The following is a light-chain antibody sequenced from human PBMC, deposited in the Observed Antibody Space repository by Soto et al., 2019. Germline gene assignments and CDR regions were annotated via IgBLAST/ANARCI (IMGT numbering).Light chain of an antibody. Sequence: QAVVTQPPSASGTPGQRVTLSCSGSSSNIGSNYVSWYQQLPGTAPKLLIYRNNQRPSGVPDRFSGSKSGTSDSLAISGLRSEDEADYYCAAWDVSLSVVVFGGGTKVTVL. CDR3: AAWDVSLSVVV. V-gene: IGLV1-47*01. CDR1: SSNIGSNY. J-gene: IGLJ2*01. CDR2: RNN.